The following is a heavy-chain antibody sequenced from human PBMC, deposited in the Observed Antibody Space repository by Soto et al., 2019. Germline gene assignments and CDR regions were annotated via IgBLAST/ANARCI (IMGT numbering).Heavy chain of an antibody. CDR2: INHSGST. CDR1: GGSVSSSSYY. V-gene: IGHV4-39*07. Sequence: SETLSLTCTVSGGSVSSSSYYWSWIRQPPGKGLEWIGEINHSGSTNYNPSLKSRVTISVDTSKNQFSLKLSSVTAADTAVYCCARGLAVAYFDYWGQGTLVTVSS. J-gene: IGHJ4*02. D-gene: IGHD6-19*01. CDR3: ARGLAVAYFDY.